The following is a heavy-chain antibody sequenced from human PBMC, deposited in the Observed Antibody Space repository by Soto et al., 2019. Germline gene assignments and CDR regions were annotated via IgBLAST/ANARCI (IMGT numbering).Heavy chain of an antibody. V-gene: IGHV3-21*01. Sequence: EVQLVESGGGLVKPGGSLRLSCAASGFTFSSYSMNWVRQAPGKGLEWVSSISSSSSYIYYADSVKGRFTISRDNAKNSLYLQMNSLRAEDTAVYYCARDVGEDIVVVVAAGYYMDVWGKGTTVTVSS. J-gene: IGHJ6*03. CDR2: ISSSSSYI. CDR1: GFTFSSYS. CDR3: ARDVGEDIVVVVAAGYYMDV. D-gene: IGHD2-15*01.